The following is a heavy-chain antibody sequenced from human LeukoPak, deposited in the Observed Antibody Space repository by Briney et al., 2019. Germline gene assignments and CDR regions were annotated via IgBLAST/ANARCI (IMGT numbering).Heavy chain of an antibody. V-gene: IGHV4-38-2*02. D-gene: IGHD2-2*01. CDR1: GYSISSGYY. CDR2: IYHSGST. Sequence: SETLSLTCTVSGYSISSGYYWGWIRQPPGKGLEWIGSIYHSGSTYYNPPLKSRVTISVDTSKNQFSLKLSSVTAADTAVYYCARAGQGYCSSASCFLSLDYWGQGTLVTVSS. J-gene: IGHJ4*02. CDR3: ARAGQGYCSSASCFLSLDY.